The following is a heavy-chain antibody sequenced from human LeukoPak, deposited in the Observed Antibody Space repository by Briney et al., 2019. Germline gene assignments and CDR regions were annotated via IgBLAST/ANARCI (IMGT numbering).Heavy chain of an antibody. V-gene: IGHV4-59*01. D-gene: IGHD3-10*01. CDR1: GDSIRSFY. CDR3: ARATYGSGSYYVVNFDY. J-gene: IGHJ4*02. CDR2: IYQSGNT. Sequence: PSETLSLTCTVSGDSIRSFYWNWIRQSPGKGLEWIGYIYQSGNTNYNPSLKSRLTMSIDTSKSQFSLNLNSVTAADTAVYYCARATYGSGSYYVVNFDYWGQGTLVTVSS.